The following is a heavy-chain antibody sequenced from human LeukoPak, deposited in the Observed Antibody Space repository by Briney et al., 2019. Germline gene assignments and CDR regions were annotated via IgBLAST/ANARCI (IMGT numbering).Heavy chain of an antibody. J-gene: IGHJ3*02. V-gene: IGHV3-30*04. CDR2: ISYAGSNE. D-gene: IGHD5-24*01. CDR3: ARGDFRWEMATTIAFDI. Sequence: GGSLRLSCAASGFTFSSCAMHWVRQAPGKGQEWVAVISYAGSNEHYADSVKGRFTISRDNSKNTLFLQMNSLRAEDTAVYYCARGDFRWEMATTIAFDIWGQGTMVTVSS. CDR1: GFTFSSCA.